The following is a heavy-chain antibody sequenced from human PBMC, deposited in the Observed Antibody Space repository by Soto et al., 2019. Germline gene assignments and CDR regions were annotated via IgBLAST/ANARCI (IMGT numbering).Heavy chain of an antibody. CDR3: ARSKTTVTTVDY. Sequence: QLQLQESGSGLVKPSQTLSLTCAVSGGSISSGGYSWSWIRQPPGKGLEWIGYIYHSGSTYYNPSLKSRVTISVDRSNNPSSLTLSSVTAAVTAVYCCARSKTTVTTVDYWGQGTLVTVSS. CDR1: GGSISSGGYS. D-gene: IGHD4-17*01. J-gene: IGHJ4*02. CDR2: IYHSGST. V-gene: IGHV4-30-2*01.